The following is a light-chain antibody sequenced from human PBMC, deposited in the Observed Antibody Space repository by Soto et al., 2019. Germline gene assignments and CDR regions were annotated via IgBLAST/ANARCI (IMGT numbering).Light chain of an antibody. V-gene: IGKV2-30*02. CDR2: KVS. CDR3: MQGTHWPWT. CDR1: QSLIHSDGDTY. Sequence: DVVMTQSPLSLPVTLGQPASISCRSSQSLIHSDGDTYLNWFQQRPGQSPRRLIYKVSDRDSGGPDRFAGRGSGTDFTLKLSRVEAEDVGVSYRMQGTHWPWTFGQGTEVEIK. J-gene: IGKJ1*01.